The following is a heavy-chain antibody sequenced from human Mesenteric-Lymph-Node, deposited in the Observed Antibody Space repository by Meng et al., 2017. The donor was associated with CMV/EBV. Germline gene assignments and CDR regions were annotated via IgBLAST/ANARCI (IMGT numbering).Heavy chain of an antibody. CDR3: ARTGGTGRPFDF. D-gene: IGHD7-27*01. V-gene: IGHV3-20*04. J-gene: IGHJ4*02. CDR1: GFNFDDFA. CDR2: SSWNGGST. Sequence: SCAASGFNFDDFAMSWVRQAPGTGLEWVSGSSWNGGSTFYADSVEGRFTISRDNTKSSLYVQMNSLRDDDTALYYCARTGGTGRPFDFWGQGILVTVSS.